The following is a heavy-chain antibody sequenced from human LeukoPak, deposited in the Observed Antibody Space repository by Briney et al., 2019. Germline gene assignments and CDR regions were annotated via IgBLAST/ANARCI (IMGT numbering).Heavy chain of an antibody. V-gene: IGHV3-49*03. J-gene: IGHJ4*02. D-gene: IGHD3-22*01. CDR3: TRARYYYDSRDPTGY. CDR2: IRSKAYGGTT. Sequence: GGSLRLSCTASGFTFGDYAVSWFRQAPGKGLEWVGFIRSKAYGGTTEYAASVKGRFTISRDDSKSIAYLQMNSLKTEDTAVYYCTRARYYYDSRDPTGYWGQGTLVTVSS. CDR1: GFTFGDYA.